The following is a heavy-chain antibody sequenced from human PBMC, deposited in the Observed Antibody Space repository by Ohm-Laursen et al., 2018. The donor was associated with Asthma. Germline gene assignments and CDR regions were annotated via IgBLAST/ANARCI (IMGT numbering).Heavy chain of an antibody. Sequence: GATVKISCKASGGTFSNYPISWVRQAPGQGLEWMGGFIPIFGTANYAQKFQGRVTITADESTSTAYMELSSLRSEDTAVYYCARDYFDSPAWFDPWGQGTLVTVSS. CDR1: GGTFSNYP. D-gene: IGHD2/OR15-2a*01. J-gene: IGHJ5*02. CDR3: ARDYFDSPAWFDP. V-gene: IGHV1-69*13. CDR2: FIPIFGTA.